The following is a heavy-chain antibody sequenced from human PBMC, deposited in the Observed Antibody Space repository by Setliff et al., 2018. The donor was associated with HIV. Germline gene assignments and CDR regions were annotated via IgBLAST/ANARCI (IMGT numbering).Heavy chain of an antibody. J-gene: IGHJ4*02. CDR1: GFTFSTYS. D-gene: IGHD2-2*03. V-gene: IGHV3-48*01. CDR3: AKVDNGHCTSASCRDFDY. Sequence: PGGSLRLSCAASGFTFSTYSMNWVRQAPGKGLEWISYISSSSSTIYYADSVKGRFTISRDNAKNTLYLQMNSLTAEDTAVYYCAKVDNGHCTSASCRDFDYWGQGTLVTVSS. CDR2: ISSSSSTI.